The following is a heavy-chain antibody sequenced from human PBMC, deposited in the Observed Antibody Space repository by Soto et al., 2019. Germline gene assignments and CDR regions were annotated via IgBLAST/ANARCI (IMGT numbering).Heavy chain of an antibody. J-gene: IGHJ4*02. CDR1: GFTFSSYG. CDR2: IWYDGSNK. CDR3: ERAYSSSWYALYYMDY. D-gene: IGHD6-13*01. Sequence: QVQLVESGGGVVQPGRSLRLSCAASGFTFSSYGMHWVRQAPGKGLEWVAVIWYDGSNKYYADSVKGRFTISRDNSKNTQNLQMNSIRAEDAAVYYCERAYSSSWYALYYMDYWGQGTLVTVSS. V-gene: IGHV3-33*01.